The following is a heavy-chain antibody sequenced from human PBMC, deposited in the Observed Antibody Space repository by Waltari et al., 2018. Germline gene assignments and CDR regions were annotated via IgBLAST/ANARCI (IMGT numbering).Heavy chain of an antibody. CDR2: RIPIFGTT. CDR1: GGTFSSSA. D-gene: IGHD1-26*01. CDR3: ARVGGYTIPRTDNWFDP. J-gene: IGHJ5*02. V-gene: IGHV1-69*01. Sequence: QVQLVQSGAEVKKPGSSVKVSCKASGGTFSSSAISWVRQAPGQGLEWMGGRIPIFGTTNYAQTFQGRDTNTADESTSTAYMELSSLRSEDTAVYYCARVGGYTIPRTDNWFDPWGQGTLVTVSS.